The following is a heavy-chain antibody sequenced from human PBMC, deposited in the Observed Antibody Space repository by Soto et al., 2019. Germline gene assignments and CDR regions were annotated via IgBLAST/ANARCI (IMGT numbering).Heavy chain of an antibody. J-gene: IGHJ4*02. CDR1: GFTVSSNY. CDR3: AKAIIAARPSFDY. D-gene: IGHD6-6*01. Sequence: LRLSCAASGFTVSSNYMSWVRQALGKGLEWVSVIYSGGSTYYADSVKGRFTISRDNSKNTLYLQMNSLRAEDTAVYYCAKAIIAARPSFDYWGQGTLVTVSS. V-gene: IGHV3-53*01. CDR2: IYSGGST.